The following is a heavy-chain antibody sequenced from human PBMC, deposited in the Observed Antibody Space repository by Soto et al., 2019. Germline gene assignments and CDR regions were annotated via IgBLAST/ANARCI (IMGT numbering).Heavy chain of an antibody. CDR1: GYTFTGYY. CDR2: INPNSGGT. Sequence: ASVKVSCKASGYTFTGYYMHWVRQAPGQGLEWMGWINPNSGGTNYAQKFQGWVTMTRDTSISTAYMELSRLRSDDTAVYYCAAGIAVVGTGYYYGMDVWGQGTTVTVSS. D-gene: IGHD6-19*01. CDR3: AAGIAVVGTGYYYGMDV. V-gene: IGHV1-2*04. J-gene: IGHJ6*02.